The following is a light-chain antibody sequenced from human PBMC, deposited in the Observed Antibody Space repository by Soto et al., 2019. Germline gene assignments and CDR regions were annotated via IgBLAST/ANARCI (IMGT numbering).Light chain of an antibody. Sequence: EILVTQSPGTLSLSPGERATLSCRASQSVSSSSLAWYQQKPGQAPRLLIYGASSRATGIPDRFSGSGSGTDFTLTISRLEPEDFALYYCQQYGGSPFTFGPGTKVDIK. J-gene: IGKJ3*01. V-gene: IGKV3-20*01. CDR3: QQYGGSPFT. CDR2: GAS. CDR1: QSVSSSS.